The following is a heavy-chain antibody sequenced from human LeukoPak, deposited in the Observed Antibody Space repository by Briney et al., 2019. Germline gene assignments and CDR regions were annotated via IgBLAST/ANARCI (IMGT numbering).Heavy chain of an antibody. CDR1: GGSISGYY. D-gene: IGHD6-13*01. CDR3: ARLRSNSFPDY. Sequence: PSETLSLTCTVSGGSISGYYWTWIRQPPGKGLEWIGYIYYSGNTNYNPSLKSRVTISVDTSKNQFSPQLTFVTAADTAIYYCARLRSNSFPDYWGQGTLVTVSS. J-gene: IGHJ4*02. CDR2: IYYSGNT. V-gene: IGHV4-59*01.